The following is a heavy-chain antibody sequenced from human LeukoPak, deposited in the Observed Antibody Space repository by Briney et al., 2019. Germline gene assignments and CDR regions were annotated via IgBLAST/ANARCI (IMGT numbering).Heavy chain of an antibody. J-gene: IGHJ3*02. CDR2: ITWNSGSR. CDR3: AKDKADSYAFDI. V-gene: IGHV3-9*03. CDR1: GFTFNTYA. D-gene: IGHD2-21*01. Sequence: GGSLRLSCAASGFTFNTYAMHWVRQAPAKGLEWGSTITWNSGSRDYADSVKGRFTISRDNAKNSLYLQMNSLRDEDMALYYCAKDKADSYAFDIWGQGTMVTVSS.